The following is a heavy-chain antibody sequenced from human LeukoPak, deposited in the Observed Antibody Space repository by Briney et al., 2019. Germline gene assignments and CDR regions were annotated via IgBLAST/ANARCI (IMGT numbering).Heavy chain of an antibody. D-gene: IGHD2-21*02. V-gene: IGHV1-69*13. CDR3: ARGSPYCGGDCYSFDY. J-gene: IGHJ4*02. CDR2: IIPIFGTA. Sequence: SVKVSCKAPGGTFSSYAISWVRQAPGQGLEWMGGIIPIFGTANYAQKFQGRVTITADESTSTAYMELSSLRSEDTAVYYCARGSPYCGGDCYSFDYWGQGTLVTVSS. CDR1: GGTFSSYA.